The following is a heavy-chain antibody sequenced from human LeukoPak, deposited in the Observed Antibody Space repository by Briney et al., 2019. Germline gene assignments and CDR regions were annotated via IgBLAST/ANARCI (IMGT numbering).Heavy chain of an antibody. D-gene: IGHD5-12*01. V-gene: IGHV4-34*01. CDR1: GGSFSGYY. CDR3: ARRAAVATTYYYYYMDV. J-gene: IGHJ6*03. CDR2: INHSGST. Sequence: PSETLSLTCAVYGGSFSGYYWSWIRQPPGKGLEWIGEINHSGSTNYNPSLKSRVTISVDTSKNQFSLKLSSVTAADTAVCYCARRAAVATTYYYYYMDVWGKGTTVTVSS.